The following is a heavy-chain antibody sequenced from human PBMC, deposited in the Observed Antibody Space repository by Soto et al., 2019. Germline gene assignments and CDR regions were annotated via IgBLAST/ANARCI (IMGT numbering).Heavy chain of an antibody. CDR3: ARIKRGYSYGSIIDF. Sequence: ASETLSLTCTVSGGSIRDYYWSWIRQPPGKGLEWIGYVFYSGSTNYNPSLKSRVTISVDTPKNIFSLKLRSVTAADTAVYYCARIKRGYSYGSIIDFWGQGARVTVSP. D-gene: IGHD5-12*01. V-gene: IGHV4-59*01. CDR2: VFYSGST. CDR1: GGSIRDYY. J-gene: IGHJ4*02.